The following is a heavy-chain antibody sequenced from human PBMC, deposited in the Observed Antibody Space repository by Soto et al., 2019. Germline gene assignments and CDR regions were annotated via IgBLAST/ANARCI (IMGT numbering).Heavy chain of an antibody. D-gene: IGHD3-9*01. J-gene: IGHJ4*01. CDR2: IKSKFDGETI. Sequence: GGSLRLSCAASGFTFSNAWMNWVRQAPGKGLEWVGRIKSKFDGETIDYAAPVKGRFTISRDDSKNIVYLQMNSLNTEDTAVYYCATGLLRYYAYWGHGTLVTVSS. V-gene: IGHV3-15*07. CDR1: GFTFSNAW. CDR3: ATGLLRYYAY.